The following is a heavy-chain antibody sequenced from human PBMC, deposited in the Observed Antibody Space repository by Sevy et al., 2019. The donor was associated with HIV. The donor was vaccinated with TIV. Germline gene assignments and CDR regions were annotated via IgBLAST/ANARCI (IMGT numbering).Heavy chain of an antibody. CDR1: GASISSNTYY. J-gene: IGHJ4*02. CDR2: IYFSGSA. CDR3: AREGPRIAQFDN. Sequence: SETLSLTCTVSGASISSNTYYGGWIRQPPGKDLDWIGSIYFSGSAYYNPSLKGRVTISVDTSKNQFSLKVRSVTATDTAVYYCAREGPRIAQFDNWGQETLVTVSS. V-gene: IGHV4-39*02. D-gene: IGHD6-13*01.